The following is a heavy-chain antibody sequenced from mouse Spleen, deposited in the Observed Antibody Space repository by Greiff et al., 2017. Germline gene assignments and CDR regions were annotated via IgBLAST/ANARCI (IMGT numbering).Heavy chain of an antibody. Sequence: DVQLQESGGGLVQPGGSMKLSCVASGFTFSNYWMNWVRQSPEKGLEWVAQIRLKSDNYATHYAESVKGRFTISRDDSKSSVYLQMNNLRAEDTGIYYCTGSYSNLYAMDYWGQGTSVTVSS. D-gene: IGHD2-5*01. CDR3: TGSYSNLYAMDY. CDR2: IRLKSDNYAT. J-gene: IGHJ4*01. V-gene: IGHV6-3*01. CDR1: GFTFSNYW.